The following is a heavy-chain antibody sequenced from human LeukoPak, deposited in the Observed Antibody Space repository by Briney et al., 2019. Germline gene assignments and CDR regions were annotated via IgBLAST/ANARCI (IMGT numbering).Heavy chain of an antibody. CDR3: ATHLPMTTSAFDI. Sequence: SETLSLTCAVYGGSFSGYYWSWIRQPPGKGLEWIGEINHSGSTYYNPSLKSRVTISIDTSKNQFSLRLRSVTAADTAVYYCATHLPMTTSAFDIWDQGTTVTVSS. V-gene: IGHV4-34*01. CDR2: INHSGST. D-gene: IGHD4-17*01. J-gene: IGHJ3*02. CDR1: GGSFSGYY.